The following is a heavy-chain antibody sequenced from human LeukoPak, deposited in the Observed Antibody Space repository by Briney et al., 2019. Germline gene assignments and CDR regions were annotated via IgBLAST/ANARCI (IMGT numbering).Heavy chain of an antibody. V-gene: IGHV3-23*01. Sequence: PGGSLRLSCAASGFTFSNYAMSWVRQAPGKGLEWVSFIGGSGDSTYYADSVKGRFTIPRDNAKNSLYLQMNSLRVEDTAVYYCARGTTGYWGRGTLVTVSS. CDR2: IGGSGDST. J-gene: IGHJ4*02. D-gene: IGHD1-1*01. CDR1: GFTFSNYA. CDR3: ARGTTGY.